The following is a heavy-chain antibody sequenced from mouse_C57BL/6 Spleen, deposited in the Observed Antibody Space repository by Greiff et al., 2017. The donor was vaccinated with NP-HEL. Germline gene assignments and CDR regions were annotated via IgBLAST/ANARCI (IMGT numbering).Heavy chain of an antibody. CDR3: ARDRYYWAY. CDR1: GFTFSSYA. Sequence: EVKLVESGGGLVKPGGSLKLSCAASGFTFSSYAMSWVRQTPEKRLEWVATISDGGSYTYYPDNVKGRFTISRDNAKNNLYLQMSHLKSEDTAMYYCARDRYYWAYWGQGTLVTVSA. V-gene: IGHV5-4*01. CDR2: ISDGGSYT. J-gene: IGHJ3*01. D-gene: IGHD1-1*02.